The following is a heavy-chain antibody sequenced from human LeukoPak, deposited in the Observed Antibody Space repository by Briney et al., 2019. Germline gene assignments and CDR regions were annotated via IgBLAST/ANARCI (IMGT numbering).Heavy chain of an antibody. Sequence: PSESLSLTCTVSGGSISSRHFYWGWIRQTPGKGLEWIGSVYDSGSAYHNPSITSRVTISVDVSKNQFSLNLRSVTAADTAVYYCARQGRGCSSSSCYSDWGQGTLVTVSS. CDR2: VYDSGSA. V-gene: IGHV4-39*01. CDR3: ARQGRGCSSSSCYSD. CDR1: GGSISSRHFY. J-gene: IGHJ4*02. D-gene: IGHD2-2*01.